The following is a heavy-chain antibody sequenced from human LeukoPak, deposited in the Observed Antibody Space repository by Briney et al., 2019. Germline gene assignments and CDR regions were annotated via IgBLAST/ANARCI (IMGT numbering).Heavy chain of an antibody. V-gene: IGHV4-30-2*01. D-gene: IGHD3-10*01. CDR1: GGSISSSSYY. CDR2: IFHSGSS. Sequence: PSETLSLTCTVSGGSISSSSYYWGWIRQPSGKGLEWIGYIFHSGSSYYNPSLKSRVTISVDKSKNQFSLRLTSVTAADTAVYYCARELWFVNAPGSWFDPWGQGTLVTVSS. J-gene: IGHJ5*02. CDR3: ARELWFVNAPGSWFDP.